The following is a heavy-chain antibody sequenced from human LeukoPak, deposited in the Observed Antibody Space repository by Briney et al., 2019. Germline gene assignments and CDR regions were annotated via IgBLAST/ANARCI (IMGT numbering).Heavy chain of an antibody. V-gene: IGHV4-39*01. CDR1: GGSISSSSYY. CDR2: IYYSGST. J-gene: IGHJ5*02. D-gene: IGHD2-2*01. Sequence: SETLSLTCTVSGGSISSSSYYWGWIRQPPGKGLEWIGSIYYSGSTYYNPSLKSRVTISVDTSKDQFSLKLSSVTAADTAVYYCARRVEDCSSTSCHAWGQGTLVTVSS. CDR3: ARRVEDCSSTSCHA.